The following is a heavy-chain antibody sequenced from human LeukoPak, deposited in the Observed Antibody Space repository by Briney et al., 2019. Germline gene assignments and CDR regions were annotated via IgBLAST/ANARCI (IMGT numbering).Heavy chain of an antibody. V-gene: IGHV4-38-2*01. J-gene: IGHJ4*02. CDR2: IYYSGST. D-gene: IGHD4-17*01. Sequence: GSLRLSCAASGFTFSDYYWGWIRQPPGKGLEWIGSIYYSGSTYYNPSLKSRVTISVDTSKNQFSLKLSSVTAADTAAYYCARTSMGYGDYLYWGQGALVTVSS. CDR3: ARTSMGYGDYLY. CDR1: GFTFSDYY.